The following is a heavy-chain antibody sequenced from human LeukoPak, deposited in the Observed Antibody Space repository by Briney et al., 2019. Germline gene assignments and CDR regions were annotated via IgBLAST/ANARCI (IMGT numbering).Heavy chain of an antibody. CDR2: IYYSGST. CDR1: GGSISSGDYY. Sequence: PSETLSLTCTVSGGSISSGDYYWNWIRQHSGKGLEWIGYIYYSGSTYYNPSLKSRVTISVDTSKNQFSLKLSSVTAADTAVYYCARGGDYYDSSPFDYWGQGTLVTVSS. D-gene: IGHD3-22*01. J-gene: IGHJ4*02. V-gene: IGHV4-31*03. CDR3: ARGGDYYDSSPFDY.